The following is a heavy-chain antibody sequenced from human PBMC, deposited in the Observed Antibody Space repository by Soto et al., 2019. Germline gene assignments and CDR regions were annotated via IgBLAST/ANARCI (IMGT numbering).Heavy chain of an antibody. CDR1: GYSFTGYS. J-gene: IGHJ5*02. Sequence: ASVKVSCKASGYSFTGYSMHWVRQAPGQGLEWMGWINPKNGNTNYAQKLQGRVTMTTDTSTSTAYMELRSLRSDDTAVYYCARDPKVTMVRGVKPGNFVWFDPWGQGTLVTVSS. CDR2: INPKNGNT. D-gene: IGHD3-10*01. V-gene: IGHV1-18*04. CDR3: ARDPKVTMVRGVKPGNFVWFDP.